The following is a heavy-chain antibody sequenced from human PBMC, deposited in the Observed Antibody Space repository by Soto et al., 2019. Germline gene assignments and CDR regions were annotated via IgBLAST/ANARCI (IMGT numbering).Heavy chain of an antibody. CDR3: ARDRERYDVCSGPTTMDV. D-gene: IGHD3-3*01. CDR1: GYTFTSYG. V-gene: IGHV1-18*01. J-gene: IGHJ6*02. Sequence: QVQLVQSGAEVKKPGSSVKVSCKASGYTFTSYGISWVRQAPGQGLEWMGWISAYNGNTNYAQKLQGRVTMTTDKSTSTAYMELRSLGSDDTAVYYCARDRERYDVCSGPTTMDVWGQGTTVTVSS. CDR2: ISAYNGNT.